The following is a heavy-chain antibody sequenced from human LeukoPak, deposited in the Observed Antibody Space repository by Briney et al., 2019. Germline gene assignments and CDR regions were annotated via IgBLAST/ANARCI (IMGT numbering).Heavy chain of an antibody. Sequence: PGGSLRLSCTASGFTFSSYWMSWVRQAPGKGLEWVANIKQDGGEKYHVDSVKGRFTISRDNAKNSLYLQMNSLRAEDTAVYYCARLGARQVLDYWGQGTLVTVSS. CDR1: GFTFSSYW. CDR2: IKQDGGEK. J-gene: IGHJ4*02. V-gene: IGHV3-7*01. CDR3: ARLGARQVLDY. D-gene: IGHD4-17*01.